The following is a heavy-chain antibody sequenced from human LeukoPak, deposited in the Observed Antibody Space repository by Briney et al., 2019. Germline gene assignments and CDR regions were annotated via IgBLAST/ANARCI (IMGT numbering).Heavy chain of an antibody. J-gene: IGHJ4*02. V-gene: IGHV3-74*03. CDR2: IKTDDSQA. Sequence: GGSLRLSCDAPGYTFSNYWMPWVRHVPGKGLVWVSRIKTDDSQATYMHSVKGRFINSRDKAKNTLYLKMNSLRDDDTAVYFCARDVGPYVGSPGADWGQGTLVIVST. CDR3: ARDVGPYVGSPGAD. CDR1: GYTFSNYW. D-gene: IGHD3-22*01.